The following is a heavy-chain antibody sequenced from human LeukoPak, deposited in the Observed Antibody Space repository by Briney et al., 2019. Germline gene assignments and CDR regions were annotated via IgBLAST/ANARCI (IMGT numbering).Heavy chain of an antibody. CDR2: IFRTGST. V-gene: IGHV4-39*02. J-gene: IGHJ5*01. D-gene: IGHD3-10*01. Sequence: SETLSLTCSVSGGSIGSSNYYWGWLRPPPGKGLEGVGSIFRTGSTYHRASLKRRISISGYKTKNPIALKAASGAAADTAVYCCARRVGFYGSGSLNYCDPWGQGNLVSVSS. CDR3: ARRVGFYGSGSLNYCDP. CDR1: GGSIGSSNYY.